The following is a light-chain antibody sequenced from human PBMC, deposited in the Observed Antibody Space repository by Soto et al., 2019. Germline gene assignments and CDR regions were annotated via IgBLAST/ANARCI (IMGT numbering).Light chain of an antibody. V-gene: IGKV1-33*01. CDR3: QQYDNLPPYT. CDR2: DAS. CDR1: QDISNY. Sequence: DIQMTQSPSSLSASVGDRVTITCQASQDISNYLNWYQQKPGKAPKLLIYDASNLETGVPSRFSGSGSGTDFTFTITSLQRKDIATYYCQQYDNLPPYTFGQGTKLEIK. J-gene: IGKJ2*01.